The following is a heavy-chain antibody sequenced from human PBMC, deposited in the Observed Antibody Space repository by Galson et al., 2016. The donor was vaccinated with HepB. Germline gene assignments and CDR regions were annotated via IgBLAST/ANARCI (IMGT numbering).Heavy chain of an antibody. J-gene: IGHJ4*02. CDR2: INPSRGST. D-gene: IGHD2-21*01. CDR1: GYIFTAHY. V-gene: IGHV1-46*01. CDR3: AGAASEIPRVISDS. Sequence: SVKVSCKASGYIFTAHYMHWVRQAPGQGLEWMGIINPSRGSTSYTQKFHGRITMTSDSSTNTVYMELSSLTYEDTAVYFCAGAASEIPRVISDSWGQGSLVIVSS.